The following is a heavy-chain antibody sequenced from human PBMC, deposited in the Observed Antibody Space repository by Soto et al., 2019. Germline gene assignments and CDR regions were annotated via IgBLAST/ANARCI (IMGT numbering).Heavy chain of an antibody. CDR2: FDPEDGET. J-gene: IGHJ5*02. CDR3: ATSPPVDYGDYSWWFDP. D-gene: IGHD4-17*01. V-gene: IGHV1-24*01. CDR1: GYTLTELS. Sequence: ASVKVSCKVSGYTLTELSMHWVRQAPGKGLEWMGGFDPEDGETIYAQKFQGRVTMTEDTSTDTAYMELSSLRSEDTAVYYCATSPPVDYGDYSWWFDPWGQGTLVTVSS.